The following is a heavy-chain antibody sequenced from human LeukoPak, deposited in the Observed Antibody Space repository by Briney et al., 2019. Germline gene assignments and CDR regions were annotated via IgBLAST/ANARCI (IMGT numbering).Heavy chain of an antibody. CDR2: ISDSGGST. V-gene: IGHV3-23*01. CDR1: GFTFSNYA. CDR3: AKSYQLVGGVEY. Sequence: GGSLRLSCAASGFTFSNYAMSWVRQAPGKGLEWVSGISDSGGSTYSADSVKGRFTISRDNSKNTLYLQMSSLRAEDTAIYYCAKSYQLVGGVEYWGQGTLVTVFS. J-gene: IGHJ4*02. D-gene: IGHD3-16*01.